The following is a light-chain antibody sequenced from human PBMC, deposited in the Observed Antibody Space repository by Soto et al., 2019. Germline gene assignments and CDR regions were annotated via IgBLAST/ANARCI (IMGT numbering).Light chain of an antibody. CDR1: QSVGTY. J-gene: IGKJ2*01. CDR3: QQRYNWPNT. CDR2: DAS. V-gene: IGKV3-11*01. Sequence: EIVLTQSPATLSLSPGERATLSCRASQSVGTYLAWYQHNPGQAPRLLIYDASNRATGIPARFSGSGSGTDFTLTISSPKPEDFAVYYCQQRYNWPNTFGQGTKLEIK.